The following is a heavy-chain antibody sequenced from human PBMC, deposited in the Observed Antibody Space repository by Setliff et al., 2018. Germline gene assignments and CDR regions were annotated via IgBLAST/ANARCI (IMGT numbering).Heavy chain of an antibody. Sequence: GGSLRLSCVASGYTFSSYAIHWVRQAPGKGLEWVALISWDGTKTSYADSVRGRFTISRDGSKSTLYLDMSSLRSEDTAVYYCAKVLDTTGYYYFDFWGQGTLVTAPQ. J-gene: IGHJ4*02. V-gene: IGHV3-30*18. CDR1: GYTFSSYA. D-gene: IGHD3-22*01. CDR3: AKVLDTTGYYYFDF. CDR2: ISWDGTKT.